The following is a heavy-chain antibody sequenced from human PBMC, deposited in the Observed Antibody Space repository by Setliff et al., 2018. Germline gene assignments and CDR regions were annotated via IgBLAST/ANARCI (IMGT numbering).Heavy chain of an antibody. Sequence: SETLSLTCSVSNGFIIDHWWTWIRQPAGKGLEWIGQIYSNGNTEYNPSLKNRVTISVDKSGNQFSLELYSVNAADTAVYYCARTRQGGFLEWAPFDFWGRGMLVTVSS. J-gene: IGHJ4*01. CDR3: ARTRQGGFLEWAPFDF. D-gene: IGHD3-3*01. CDR1: NGFIIDHW. CDR2: IYSNGNT. V-gene: IGHV4-4*07.